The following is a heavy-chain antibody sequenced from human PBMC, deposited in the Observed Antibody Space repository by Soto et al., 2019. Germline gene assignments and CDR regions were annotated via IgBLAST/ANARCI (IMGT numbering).Heavy chain of an antibody. Sequence: QVQLQESGPGLVKPSQTLSLTCTVSGGSISSGGYYWSWIRQHTGKGLEWIGEINHSGSTNYNPTLKSRVTISVDPSKNQFSLKLSSVTAADTAVYYCARIHLNSDFWSGYYNGMDVGGQGTTVTVSS. D-gene: IGHD3-3*01. CDR3: ARIHLNSDFWSGYYNGMDV. CDR1: GGSISSGGYY. CDR2: INHSGST. V-gene: IGHV4-31*03. J-gene: IGHJ6*02.